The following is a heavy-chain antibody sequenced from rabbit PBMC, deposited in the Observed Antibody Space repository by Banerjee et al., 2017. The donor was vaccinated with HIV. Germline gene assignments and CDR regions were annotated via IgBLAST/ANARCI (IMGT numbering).Heavy chain of an antibody. J-gene: IGHJ4*01. D-gene: IGHD4-1*01. CDR2: IDPVFGIT. CDR1: GFTLSSYY. CDR3: ARDLDDVIGWNFGW. Sequence: QLKESGGGLVQPGGSLKLSCKASGFTLSSYYMNWVRQAPGKGLEWIGYIDPVFGITYYANWVNGRFSISRENAQNTVFLQMTSLTAADTATYFCARDLDDVIGWNFGWWGQGTLVTVS. V-gene: IGHV1S7*01.